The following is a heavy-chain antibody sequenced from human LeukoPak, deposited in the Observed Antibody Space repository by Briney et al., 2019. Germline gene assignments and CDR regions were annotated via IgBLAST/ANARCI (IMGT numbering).Heavy chain of an antibody. Sequence: PEGSLRLSCAASGFTASSNYMSWVRQAPGKGLEWVSVIYSGGSTYYADSVEGRFTISRHNSKNTLYLQMNSLRAEDTAVYYCARDSSYYGMDVWGQGITVTVSS. CDR1: GFTASSNY. V-gene: IGHV3-53*04. J-gene: IGHJ6*02. D-gene: IGHD2-2*01. CDR2: IYSGGST. CDR3: ARDSSYYGMDV.